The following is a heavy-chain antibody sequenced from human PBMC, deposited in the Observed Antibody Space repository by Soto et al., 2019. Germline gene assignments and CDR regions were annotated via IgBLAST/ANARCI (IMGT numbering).Heavy chain of an antibody. CDR3: ARGGIFRKGGYYYYGMDV. CDR2: INPNSGGT. Sequence: QVQLVQSGAEVKKPGASVKVSCKASGYTFTGYYMHWVRQAPGQGLEWMGWINPNSGGTNYAQKFQGWVTMTRDTASSTGDMELSRLRSDDTAVYYCARGGIFRKGGYYYYGMDVWGQGTTVTVSS. CDR1: GYTFTGYY. J-gene: IGHJ6*02. V-gene: IGHV1-2*04. D-gene: IGHD2-15*01.